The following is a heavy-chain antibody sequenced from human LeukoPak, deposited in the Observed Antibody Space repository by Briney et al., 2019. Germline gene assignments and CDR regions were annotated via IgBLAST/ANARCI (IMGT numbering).Heavy chain of an antibody. CDR2: TYTSGST. CDR1: GGSISSYY. Sequence: PSETLSLTCTVSGGSISSYYWSWIRQPAGKGLEWIGRTYTSGSTNYNPSLKSRVTMSVDTSKNQFSLKLSSVTAADTAVYYCARGSKVVVVAAQARAEVWFDPWGQGTLVTVSS. D-gene: IGHD2-15*01. V-gene: IGHV4-4*07. CDR3: ARGSKVVVVAAQARAEVWFDP. J-gene: IGHJ5*02.